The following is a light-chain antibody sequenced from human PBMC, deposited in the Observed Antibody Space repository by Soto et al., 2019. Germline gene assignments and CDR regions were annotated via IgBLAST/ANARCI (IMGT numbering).Light chain of an antibody. CDR3: RSYDSSLSGYV. Sequence: QSVLTQPPSVSEAPGQRVTISCTGSSSNIGAGYEAHWYQQVPGTAPKLLIYENNTRPSGVPDRFSGSKSGTSASLAITGLHAEDEAEYYCRSYDSSLSGYVVGTGTKLTVL. J-gene: IGLJ1*01. V-gene: IGLV1-40*01. CDR1: SSNIGAGYE. CDR2: ENN.